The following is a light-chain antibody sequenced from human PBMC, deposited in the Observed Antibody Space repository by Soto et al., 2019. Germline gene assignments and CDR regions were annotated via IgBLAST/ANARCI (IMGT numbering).Light chain of an antibody. CDR2: DAS. Sequence: EIVVTQSPDTLSVSPGERATLSFSSSQSVSSYLAWYQQKPGQAPRLLIYDASNRATGIPARFSGSGSGTDFTLTISSLEPEDFAVYYCQQRSNWPLTFGGGTKVDI. CDR3: QQRSNWPLT. V-gene: IGKV3-11*01. CDR1: QSVSSY. J-gene: IGKJ4*01.